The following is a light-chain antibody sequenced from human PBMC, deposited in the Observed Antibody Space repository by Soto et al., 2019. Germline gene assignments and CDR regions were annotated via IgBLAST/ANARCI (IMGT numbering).Light chain of an antibody. CDR2: AAS. CDR3: QQSYITPYT. V-gene: IGKV1-39*01. J-gene: IGKJ2*01. CDR1: QSISVH. Sequence: DIQMTQSPSSLSASVGDTVTITCRASQSISVHLNWYQQKPGKVPKLLIYAASNLHSGVPSRFSGSGSETDFALTISSLQPEDFATYYRQQSYITPYTFGQGTRLEIK.